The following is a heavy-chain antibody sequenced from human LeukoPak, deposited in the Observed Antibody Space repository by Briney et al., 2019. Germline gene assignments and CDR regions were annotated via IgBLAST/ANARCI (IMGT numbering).Heavy chain of an antibody. CDR1: GYTFTSYY. CDR3: ARGESTYFDY. J-gene: IGHJ4*02. Sequence: ASVKVSCKASGYTFTSYYMHWVRQAPGQGLEWKAIINPSGGSTSYAQKFQGRVTMTRDTSTSTVDLELSSLRSEDTAVYYCARGESTYFDYWGQGTLVTVSS. V-gene: IGHV1-46*01. CDR2: INPSGGST.